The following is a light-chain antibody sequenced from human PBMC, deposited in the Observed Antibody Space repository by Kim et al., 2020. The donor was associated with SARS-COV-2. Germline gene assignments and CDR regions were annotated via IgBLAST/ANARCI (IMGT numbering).Light chain of an antibody. CDR1: NMRSKN. Sequence: EAMRRRATITETRNNMRSKNLHWYQQKPGQAPEVVIYRGRGRPSGIPERVSDYNAGNTATLTISRAQAGDEADYYCQVWDSSTYVFGTGTKVTVL. CDR3: QVWDSSTYV. CDR2: RGR. V-gene: IGLV3-9*01. J-gene: IGLJ1*01.